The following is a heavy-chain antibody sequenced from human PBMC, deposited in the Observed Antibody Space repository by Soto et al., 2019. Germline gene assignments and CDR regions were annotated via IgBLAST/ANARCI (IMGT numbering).Heavy chain of an antibody. CDR3: ARRGNYGDWFDP. Sequence: SETLSLTCTVSGFSISSSSYYWVWIRQPPGKGLEWIGSIYYSGSTYYNPSLKSRVTISVDTSKNQFSLKLSSVTAADTAVYYCARRGNYGDWFDPWGQGTLVTVSS. D-gene: IGHD4-17*01. CDR1: GFSISSSSYY. J-gene: IGHJ5*02. CDR2: IYYSGST. V-gene: IGHV4-39*01.